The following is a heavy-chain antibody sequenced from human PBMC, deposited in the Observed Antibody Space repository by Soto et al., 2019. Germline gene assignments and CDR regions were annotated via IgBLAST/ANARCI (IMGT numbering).Heavy chain of an antibody. CDR3: TRPGPGGGYDNSLDY. V-gene: IGHV3-73*01. CDR2: IRSKANSYAT. D-gene: IGHD5-12*01. J-gene: IGHJ4*02. CDR1: GFTFSGSA. Sequence: GGSLRLSCAASGFTFSGSAMHWVRQASGKGLEWVGRIRSKANSYATAYAASVKGRFTISRDDSKNTAYLQMNSLKTEDTAVYYCTRPGPGGGYDNSLDYWGQGTLVTVSS.